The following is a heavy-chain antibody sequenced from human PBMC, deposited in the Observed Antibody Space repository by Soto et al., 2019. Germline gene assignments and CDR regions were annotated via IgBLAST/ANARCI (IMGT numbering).Heavy chain of an antibody. Sequence: QVQLQESGPGLVKPSETLSLTCTVSGGSVSSGSYYWSWIRQPPGKGLEWIGYIYYSGSTNYNPSPKSRVNISVDTSKNQSSRKRSSVSAADTAVYYCARVRRYSGYDRLAVAGTSAYWGQGTLVTVSS. J-gene: IGHJ4*02. CDR1: GGSVSSGSYY. CDR2: IYYSGST. D-gene: IGHD5-12*01. V-gene: IGHV4-61*01. CDR3: ARVRRYSGYDRLAVAGTSAY.